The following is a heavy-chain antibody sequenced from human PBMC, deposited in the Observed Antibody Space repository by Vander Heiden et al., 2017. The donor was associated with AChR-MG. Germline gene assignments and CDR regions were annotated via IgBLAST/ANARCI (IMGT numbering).Heavy chain of an antibody. CDR2: IKSKTDGGTT. V-gene: IGHV3-15*01. Sequence: EVQLVESGGGLVKPGGSLRLSCAASGFTFSNAWMSWVRQAPGKGLGWVGRIKSKTDGGTTDYAAPVKGRFTISRDDSKNTLYLQMNSLKTEDTAVYYCTTDDHPTSHCLGYWGQGTLVTVSS. CDR1: GFTFSNAW. D-gene: IGHD2-2*01. J-gene: IGHJ4*02. CDR3: TTDDHPTSHCLGY.